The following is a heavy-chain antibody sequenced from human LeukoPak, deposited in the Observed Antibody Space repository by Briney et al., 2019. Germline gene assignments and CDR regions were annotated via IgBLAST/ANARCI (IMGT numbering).Heavy chain of an antibody. Sequence: GGSLRLSCAASGFTFSRNSMNWVRQAPGKGLEWVSSISSSSSYIYYADSVKGRFTISRDNAKNSLYLQMNTLRAEDTAVYYCARDRTTVTTFDYWGQGTLVTVSS. D-gene: IGHD4-17*01. J-gene: IGHJ4*02. V-gene: IGHV3-21*01. CDR2: ISSSSSYI. CDR3: ARDRTTVTTFDY. CDR1: GFTFSRNS.